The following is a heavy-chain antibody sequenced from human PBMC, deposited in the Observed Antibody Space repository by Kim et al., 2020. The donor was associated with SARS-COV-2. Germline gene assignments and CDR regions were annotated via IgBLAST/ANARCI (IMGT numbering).Heavy chain of an antibody. D-gene: IGHD3-22*01. CDR1: GYTFIDYD. CDR2: LNAKSGNT. CDR3: ARGYFDRSGYYPFDY. J-gene: IGHJ4*02. V-gene: IGHV1-8*01. Sequence: ASVKVSCKAFGYTFIDYDIHWVRQATGQGLQWMGWLNAKSGNTGNAQKFQGRVAMTWNTSIRTAYMEVRSLRSDDTAVYYCARGYFDRSGYYPFDYWGQG.